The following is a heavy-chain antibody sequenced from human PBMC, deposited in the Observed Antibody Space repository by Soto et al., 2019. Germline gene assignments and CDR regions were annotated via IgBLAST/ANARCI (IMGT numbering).Heavy chain of an antibody. CDR2: IYYSGRT. Sequence: QLPLQESGPGLVKPSETLSLTCTVSGGSISSSSYYWGWIRQPPGKGLEWIGRIYYSGRTYYNPSLKSRVTISVDTSKNQFPVKLRSVTAAATAVYYCAILYSYDCSGYEHGMDVWGQGTTVTVSS. CDR3: AILYSYDCSGYEHGMDV. CDR1: GGSISSSSYY. J-gene: IGHJ6*02. V-gene: IGHV4-39*01. D-gene: IGHD3-22*01.